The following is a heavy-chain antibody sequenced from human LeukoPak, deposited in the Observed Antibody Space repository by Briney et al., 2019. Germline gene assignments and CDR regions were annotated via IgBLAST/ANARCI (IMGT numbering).Heavy chain of an antibody. J-gene: IGHJ4*02. V-gene: IGHV3-30*03. CDR1: RFTFSSYG. D-gene: IGHD3/OR15-3a*01. CDR3: STVGSGATVLDSYDY. Sequence: GGSLRLSCAASRFTFSSYGMHWVRQAPGKGLEWVALISYDGSNKYYADSVKGRFTISRDNARNLLYLEMSSLRVDDTAVYYCSTVGSGATVLDSYDYWGQGTLVTVYS. CDR2: ISYDGSNK.